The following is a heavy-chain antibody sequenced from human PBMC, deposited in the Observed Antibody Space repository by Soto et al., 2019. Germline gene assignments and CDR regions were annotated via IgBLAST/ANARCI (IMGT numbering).Heavy chain of an antibody. J-gene: IGHJ4*02. Sequence: GGSLRLSCAASGFTFSSYDMHWVRQATGKGLEWVSAIGTAGDTYYPGSVKGRFTISRDNAKNSLYLQMNSLRAEDTAVYYCAIDRPGIAAAGVFDYLGQGTLVTVSS. CDR1: GFTFSSYD. D-gene: IGHD6-13*01. CDR2: IGTAGDT. CDR3: AIDRPGIAAAGVFDY. V-gene: IGHV3-13*01.